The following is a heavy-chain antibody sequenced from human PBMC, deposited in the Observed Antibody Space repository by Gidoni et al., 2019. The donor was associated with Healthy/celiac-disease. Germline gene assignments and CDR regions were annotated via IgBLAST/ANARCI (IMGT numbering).Heavy chain of an antibody. CDR1: GFTFADYA. CDR2: ISWDGGST. Sequence: EVQLVASGGVVVQPGGSLRTACAASGFTFADYAIHLVRQAPGKGLEWVSLISWDGGSTYYADSVKVRFTISRDNSKNSLYLQMNSLRAEDTALYYCAKDDTAMALDYWGQGTLVTVSS. CDR3: AKDDTAMALDY. V-gene: IGHV3-43D*03. D-gene: IGHD5-18*01. J-gene: IGHJ4*02.